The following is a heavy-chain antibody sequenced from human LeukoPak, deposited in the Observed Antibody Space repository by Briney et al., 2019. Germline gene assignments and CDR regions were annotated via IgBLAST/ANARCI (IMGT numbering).Heavy chain of an antibody. CDR2: INPNSGGT. J-gene: IGHJ3*02. CDR3: ARGEGYWVSFDI. CDR1: GYIFTDYY. D-gene: IGHD2-15*01. Sequence: ASVKVSCKASGYIFTDYYMHWVRQAPGQELGWMGRINPNSGGTNYAQKFQGRVTMTRDTSISTAYMELSSLRSEDTAVYYCARGEGYWVSFDIWGQGTMVTVSS. V-gene: IGHV1/OR15-1*04.